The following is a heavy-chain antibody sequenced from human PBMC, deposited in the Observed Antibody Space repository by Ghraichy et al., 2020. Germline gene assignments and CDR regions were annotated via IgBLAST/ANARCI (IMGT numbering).Heavy chain of an antibody. Sequence: SETLSLTCTVSGGSISSSSYYWGWIRQPPGKGLEWIGSIYYSGSTYYNPSLKSRVTISVDTSKNHFSLKLSAVTAADTAVYYCARLRCSSTSCLIKTRYYHYVMDVVGQGTTVTVSS. CDR3: ARLRCSSTSCLIKTRYYHYVMDV. V-gene: IGHV4-39*02. D-gene: IGHD2-2*01. CDR2: IYYSGST. CDR1: GGSISSSSYY. J-gene: IGHJ6*02.